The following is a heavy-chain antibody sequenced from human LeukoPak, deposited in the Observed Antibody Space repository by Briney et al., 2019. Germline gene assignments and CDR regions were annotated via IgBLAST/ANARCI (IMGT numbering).Heavy chain of an antibody. J-gene: IGHJ4*02. Sequence: SETLSLTCSVSGGSITSSSHYWGWIRQPPGKGLEWTGSIYYSGSTYYNPSLKSRVTISVDTSKNQFSLKLSSMTAADTAVYYCARHGRAVAGNFDYWGQGTLVTVSS. D-gene: IGHD6-19*01. CDR2: IYYSGST. V-gene: IGHV4-39*01. CDR1: GGSITSSSHY. CDR3: ARHGRAVAGNFDY.